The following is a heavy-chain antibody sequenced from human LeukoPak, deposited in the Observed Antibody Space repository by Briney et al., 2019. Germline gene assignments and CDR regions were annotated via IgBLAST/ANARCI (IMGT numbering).Heavy chain of an antibody. CDR1: GFKFDDYA. V-gene: IGHV3-9*01. CDR2: FSWSSGHM. CDR3: ARSVVVVAATPTHFDL. D-gene: IGHD2-15*01. Sequence: TGRSLRLSCAASGFKFDDYAMHWVRLAPGKGLEWVSGFSWSSGHMDYADSVKGRFTISRDNAKNSLYLQMDSLRPEDTALYYCARSVVVVAATPTHFDLWGRGTQVTVSS. J-gene: IGHJ2*01.